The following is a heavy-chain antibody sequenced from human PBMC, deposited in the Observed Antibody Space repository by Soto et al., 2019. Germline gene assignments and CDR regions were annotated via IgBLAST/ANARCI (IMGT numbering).Heavy chain of an antibody. CDR2: INHSGST. Sequence: PSETMSLTCAVYGGSFSGYYWSWIRQPPGKGLEWIGEINHSGSTNYNPSLKSRVTISVDTSKNQFSLKLSSVTAADTAVYYCARGYGSGSYLINWGQGTLVTVSS. D-gene: IGHD3-10*01. J-gene: IGHJ4*02. V-gene: IGHV4-34*01. CDR1: GGSFSGYY. CDR3: ARGYGSGSYLIN.